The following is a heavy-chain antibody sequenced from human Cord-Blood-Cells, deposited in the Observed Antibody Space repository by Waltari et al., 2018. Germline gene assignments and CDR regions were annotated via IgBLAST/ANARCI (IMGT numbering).Heavy chain of an antibody. D-gene: IGHD1-26*01. CDR2: INAGNGNT. J-gene: IGHJ1*01. Sequence: QVQLVQSGAEVKKPGASVKVSCKASGYTFTSYAMHWVRQAPGQRLEWMGWINAGNGNTKYSQKFLGRVTITRDTSASTAYMELSSLRSEDTAVYYCARAKSGSYFYFQHWGQGTLVTVSS. CDR1: GYTFTSYA. CDR3: ARAKSGSYFYFQH. V-gene: IGHV1-3*01.